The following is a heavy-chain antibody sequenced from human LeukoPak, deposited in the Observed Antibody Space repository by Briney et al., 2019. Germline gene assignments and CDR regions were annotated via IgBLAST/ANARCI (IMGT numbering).Heavy chain of an antibody. CDR1: GFTFSGSA. V-gene: IGHV3-73*01. J-gene: IGHJ6*03. Sequence: PGGSLRLSCAASGFTFSGSAMHWVRQASGKGLEWVGRIRSKANSYATAYAASVKGMFTISRDDSKNAAYLQMNSLKTEDTAVYYCTRQRYCSSTSCPPYYYYMDVWGKGTTVTVSS. CDR2: IRSKANSYAT. D-gene: IGHD2-2*01. CDR3: TRQRYCSSTSCPPYYYYMDV.